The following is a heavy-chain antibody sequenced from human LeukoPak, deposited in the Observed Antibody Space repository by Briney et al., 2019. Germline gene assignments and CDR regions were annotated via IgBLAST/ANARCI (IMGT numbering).Heavy chain of an antibody. CDR1: GGSISSGGYY. CDR3: ARDLWNHDRPDRTSWFDP. CDR2: IYYTGST. J-gene: IGHJ5*02. Sequence: SESLSLTCTVSGGSISSGGYYWSWIRQHPGKGLVWIGYIYYTGSTYYNPSLKSRVTISVDTSKNQFSLKLSSVTAADTAVYYCARDLWNHDRPDRTSWFDPWGQGTLVTVSS. V-gene: IGHV4-31*03. D-gene: IGHD1-1*01.